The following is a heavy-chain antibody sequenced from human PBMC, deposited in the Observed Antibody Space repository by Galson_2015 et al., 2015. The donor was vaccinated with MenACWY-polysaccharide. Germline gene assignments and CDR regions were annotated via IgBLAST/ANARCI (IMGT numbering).Heavy chain of an antibody. J-gene: IGHJ4*02. D-gene: IGHD3-22*01. V-gene: IGHV1-8*01. CDR3: ARLSYYYDSSGYYPHDY. CDR2: MNPNSGNT. Sequence: SVKVSCKASGYTFTSYDINWVRQATGQGLEWMGWMNPNSGNTGYAQKFQGRVTMTRNTSISTAYMELSRLRSDDTAVYYCARLSYYYDSSGYYPHDYWGQGTLVTVSS. CDR1: GYTFTSYD.